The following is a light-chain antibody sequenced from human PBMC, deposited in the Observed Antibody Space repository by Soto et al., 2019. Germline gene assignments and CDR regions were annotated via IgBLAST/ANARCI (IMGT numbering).Light chain of an antibody. J-gene: IGKJ1*01. Sequence: EIVLTQSPGTLYLSPGERATLSCRASQSVSSSYLAWYQQKPRQAPRLLIYGASSRATSIPDRFSGSGSGTDVPLIISRLEPGDLAVFCCQQYGSASWTFGQGTKGELK. CDR1: QSVSSSY. CDR2: GAS. CDR3: QQYGSASWT. V-gene: IGKV3-20*01.